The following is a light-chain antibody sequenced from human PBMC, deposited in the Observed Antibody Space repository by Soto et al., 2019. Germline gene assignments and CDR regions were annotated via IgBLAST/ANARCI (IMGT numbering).Light chain of an antibody. CDR2: GAS. V-gene: IGKV3-20*01. CDR1: QSVSSSY. Sequence: EIVLTQSPGTLSLSPGERATLSCRASQSVSSSYLAWYQQKPGQAPTLLIYGASSRATGIPDRFSGSRSGTDFTLTISRLAPADFAVYYCQQYGSSPLYTFGQGTKLEIK. J-gene: IGKJ2*01. CDR3: QQYGSSPLYT.